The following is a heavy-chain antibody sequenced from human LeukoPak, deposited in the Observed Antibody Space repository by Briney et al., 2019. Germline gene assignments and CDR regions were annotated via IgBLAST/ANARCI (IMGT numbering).Heavy chain of an antibody. Sequence: SAKVSCKASGGTFSSYAISWARQAPGQGLEWMGGIIPIFGTANYAQKFQGRVTITADESTSTAYMELSSLRSEDTAVYYCARGRYSSSINSMDVWGQGTTVTVSS. CDR2: IIPIFGTA. CDR3: ARGRYSSSINSMDV. D-gene: IGHD6-6*01. V-gene: IGHV1-69*13. J-gene: IGHJ6*02. CDR1: GGTFSSYA.